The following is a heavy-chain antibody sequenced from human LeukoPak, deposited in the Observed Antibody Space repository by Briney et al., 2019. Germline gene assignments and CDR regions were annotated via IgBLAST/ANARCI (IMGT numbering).Heavy chain of an antibody. Sequence: HAGGSLRLSCAASGFTFSSYSMNWVRQTSGKGLEWVSYISVSSSTIYYADSVKGRFTISRDNAKNSLYLQMNSLRDEDTAVYYCARDSSGWYRFDCWGQGTLVTVSS. CDR2: ISVSSSTI. CDR3: ARDSSGWYRFDC. CDR1: GFTFSSYS. D-gene: IGHD6-19*01. V-gene: IGHV3-48*02. J-gene: IGHJ4*02.